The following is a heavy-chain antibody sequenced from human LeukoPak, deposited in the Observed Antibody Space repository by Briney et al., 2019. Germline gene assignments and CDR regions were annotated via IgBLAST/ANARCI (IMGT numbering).Heavy chain of an antibody. V-gene: IGHV1-46*01. D-gene: IGHD6-13*01. CDR3: ARALSSSWYGLYYYYYMDV. CDR2: INPSGGST. CDR1: GYTFTSYY. J-gene: IGHJ6*03. Sequence: ASVKVSXKASGYTFTSYYMHWVRQAPGQGLEWMGIINPSGGSTSYAQKFQGRVTMTRDTSTSTVYMELSSLRSEDTAVYYCARALSSSWYGLYYYYYMDVWGKGTTVTVSS.